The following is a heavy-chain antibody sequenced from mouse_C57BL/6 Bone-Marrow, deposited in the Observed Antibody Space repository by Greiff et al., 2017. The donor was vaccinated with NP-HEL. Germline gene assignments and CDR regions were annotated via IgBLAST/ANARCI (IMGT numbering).Heavy chain of an antibody. CDR3: VRHGGFYYAMDY. Sequence: DAGGGLVQPKGSLKLSCAASGFSFNTYAMNWVRQAPGKGLEWVARIRSKSNNYATYYADSVKDRFTISRDDSESMLYLQMNNLKTEDTAMYYCVRHGGFYYAMDYWGQGTSVTVSS. J-gene: IGHJ4*01. CDR2: IRSKSNNYAT. V-gene: IGHV10-1*01. CDR1: GFSFNTYA.